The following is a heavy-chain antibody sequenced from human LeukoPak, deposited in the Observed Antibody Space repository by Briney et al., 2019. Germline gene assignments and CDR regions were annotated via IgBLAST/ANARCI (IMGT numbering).Heavy chain of an antibody. CDR2: TYYRSKWYN. V-gene: IGHV6-1*01. J-gene: IGHJ5*02. CDR1: GDSVSSNSAA. Sequence: SQTLSLTCAISGDSVSSNSAAWNWIRQSPSRGLEWLGRTYYRSKWYNDYAISVKGRITINPDTSKNQFSLKLNSVTAADTAVYYCARGPPNTDTYCDTTSCQNWVDPWGQGTLVTVSS. D-gene: IGHD2-2*01. CDR3: ARGPPNTDTYCDTTSCQNWVDP.